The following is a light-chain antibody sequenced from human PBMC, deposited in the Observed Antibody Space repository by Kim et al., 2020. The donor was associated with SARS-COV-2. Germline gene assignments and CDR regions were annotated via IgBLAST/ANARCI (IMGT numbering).Light chain of an antibody. Sequence: PGDRATLSCRASQSVGRNYLAWFQQKPGQAPRLLIRGASTRATGIPDRFSGSGSGTDFALTISRLEPEDFAVYYCQQYDSAPDTFGQGTKLEI. V-gene: IGKV3-20*01. CDR2: GAS. CDR1: QSVGRNY. CDR3: QQYDSAPDT. J-gene: IGKJ2*01.